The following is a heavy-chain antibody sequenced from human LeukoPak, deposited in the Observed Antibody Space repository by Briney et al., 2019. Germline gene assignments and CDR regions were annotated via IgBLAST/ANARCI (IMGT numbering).Heavy chain of an antibody. D-gene: IGHD3-10*01. Sequence: GRSLRLSCAASGFTLTNYGMHGVRQAPGKGLEWGAMISYRGSNKYYADSVKGRFTISRDNSKNTLYLQMNSLRAEYTAVYYCANAVGRDAFDIWGQRTMVTVSS. V-gene: IGHV3-30*18. CDR2: ISYRGSNK. CDR1: GFTLTNYG. CDR3: ANAVGRDAFDI. J-gene: IGHJ3*02.